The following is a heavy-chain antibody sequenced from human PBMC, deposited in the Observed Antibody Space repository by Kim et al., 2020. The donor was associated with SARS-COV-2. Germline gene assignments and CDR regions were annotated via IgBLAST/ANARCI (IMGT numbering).Heavy chain of an antibody. CDR3: AKGASYYYDSSSNDY. V-gene: IGHV3-9*01. J-gene: IGHJ4*02. D-gene: IGHD3-22*01. CDR1: GFTFGDYA. CDR2: FSWNSGSI. Sequence: GGSLRLSCAASGFTFGDYAMHWVRQAPGKGLEWVSGFSWNSGSIGYADSVKGRFTISRDNAKNSLYLQMNSLRAEDTALYYCAKGASYYYDSSSNDYWGQGTLVTVSS.